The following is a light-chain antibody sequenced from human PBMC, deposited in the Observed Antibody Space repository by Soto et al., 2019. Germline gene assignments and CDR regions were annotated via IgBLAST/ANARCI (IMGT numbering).Light chain of an antibody. CDR2: DTS. CDR1: YTVGTN. CDR3: HQYSNTFRT. J-gene: IGKJ1*01. V-gene: IGKV3-15*01. Sequence: EIVMTQSPATLSVSPGARGPLSFWASYTVGTNLAWYQQNPGQAPRLLIYDTSTRATGVPARFSGSGSGTEFTLTISNLQAEDSAVYHCHQYSNTFRTFGQGTKVDI.